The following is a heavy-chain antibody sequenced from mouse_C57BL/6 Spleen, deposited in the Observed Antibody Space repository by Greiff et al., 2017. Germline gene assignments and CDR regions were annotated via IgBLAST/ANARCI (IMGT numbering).Heavy chain of an antibody. J-gene: IGHJ3*01. CDR2: IGPGSGST. CDR1: GYTFTDYY. D-gene: IGHD2-4*01. CDR3: ARSDDYDPFAY. V-gene: IGHV1-77*01. Sequence: QVHVKQPGAELVKPGASVKISCKASGYTFTDYYINWVKQRPGQGLEWIGKIGPGSGSTYYNEKFKGKATLTADKSSRTAYMQLSSLTSEDSAVYFCARSDDYDPFAYWGQGTLVTVSA.